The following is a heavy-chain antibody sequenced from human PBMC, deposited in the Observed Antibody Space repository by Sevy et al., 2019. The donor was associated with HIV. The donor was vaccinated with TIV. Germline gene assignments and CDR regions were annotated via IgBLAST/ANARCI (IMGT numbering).Heavy chain of an antibody. CDR1: GFTFSNYA. D-gene: IGHD3-22*01. CDR3: HGDYDSSQLASYYYYGMDV. V-gene: IGHV3-30*04. CDR2: ISYDVINK. Sequence: GGSLRLSCAASGFTFSNYAMHWVRQTPGKGLEWLAVISYDVINKYYADSVKGRFTISRDNSKNTLYLQMNSLRAEDTAVYYCHGDYDSSQLASYYYYGMDVWGQGTTVTVSS. J-gene: IGHJ6*02.